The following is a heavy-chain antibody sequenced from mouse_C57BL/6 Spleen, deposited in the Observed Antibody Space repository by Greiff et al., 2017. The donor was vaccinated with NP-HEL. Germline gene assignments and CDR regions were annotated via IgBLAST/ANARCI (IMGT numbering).Heavy chain of an antibody. V-gene: IGHV1-64*01. CDR3: ARGGYSRYFDV. CDR2: IHPNSGST. CDR1: GYTFTSYW. D-gene: IGHD2-5*01. J-gene: IGHJ1*03. Sequence: VQLQQPGAELVKPGASVKLSCKASGYTFTSYWMHWVKQRPGQGLEWIGMIHPNSGSTNYNEKFKSKATLTVDKSSSTAYMQLSSLTSEDAAVYYCARGGYSRYFDVWGTGTTVTVSS.